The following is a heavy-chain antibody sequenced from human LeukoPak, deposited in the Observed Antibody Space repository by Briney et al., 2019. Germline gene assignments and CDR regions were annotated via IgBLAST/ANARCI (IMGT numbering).Heavy chain of an antibody. CDR1: VFTFSSYS. Sequence: GGSLRLSCAASVFTFSSYSMNWVRQAPGKGLEWFSSISSGSKYIYNADSVKGRFTISRDNAKNSLYLQMNSLRAEDTAVYYCARALSYSYGSMDFWGQGTLVIVSS. V-gene: IGHV3-21*01. CDR3: ARALSYSYGSMDF. D-gene: IGHD5-18*01. J-gene: IGHJ4*02. CDR2: ISSGSKYI.